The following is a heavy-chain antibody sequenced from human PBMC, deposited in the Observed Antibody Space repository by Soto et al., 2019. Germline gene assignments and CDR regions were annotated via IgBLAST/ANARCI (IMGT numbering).Heavy chain of an antibody. CDR3: ARSGALDYYYYGMDV. J-gene: IGHJ6*02. Sequence: ASVKVSCKASGYTFTSYAMHWVRQAPGQRLEWMGWINAGNGNTKYSQKFQGRVTITRDTSASTAYMELSSLRSEDTAVYYCARSGALDYYYYGMDVWGQGSTVTVSS. CDR1: GYTFTSYA. CDR2: INAGNGNT. D-gene: IGHD1-26*01. V-gene: IGHV1-3*01.